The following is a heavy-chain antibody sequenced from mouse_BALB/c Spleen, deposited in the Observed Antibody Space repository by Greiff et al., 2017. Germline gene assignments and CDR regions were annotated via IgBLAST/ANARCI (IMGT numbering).Heavy chain of an antibody. J-gene: IGHJ2*01. CDR2: ISSGGSYT. Sequence: EVKLVESGGGLVKPGGSLKLSCAASGFTFSSYTMSWVRQTPEKRLEWVATISSGGSYTYYPDSVKGRFTISRDNAKNTLYLQMSSLKSEDTAMYYCTREGGDYWGQGTTRTVSS. CDR1: GFTFSSYT. V-gene: IGHV5-6-4*01. CDR3: TREGGDY.